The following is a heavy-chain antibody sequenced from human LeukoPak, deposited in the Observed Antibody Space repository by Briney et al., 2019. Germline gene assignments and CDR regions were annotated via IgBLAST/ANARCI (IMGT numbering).Heavy chain of an antibody. CDR1: GYTFTGYY. Sequence: ASVKVSCKASGYTFTGYYMHWVRQAPGQGLERMGRINPNSGGTNYAQKFQGRVTMTRDTSISTAYMELSRLRSDDTAVYYCASSVNYYDSSGYYDYWGQGTLVTVSS. CDR3: ASSVNYYDSSGYYDY. D-gene: IGHD3-22*01. CDR2: INPNSGGT. J-gene: IGHJ4*02. V-gene: IGHV1-2*06.